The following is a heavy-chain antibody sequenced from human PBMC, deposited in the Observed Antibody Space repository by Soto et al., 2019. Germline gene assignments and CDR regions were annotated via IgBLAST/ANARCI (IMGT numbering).Heavy chain of an antibody. CDR1: GFTFSSYG. Sequence: HPGGSLRLSCAASGFTFSSYGMHWVRQAPGKGLEWVSAISGSGGSTYYADSVKGRFTISRDNSKNTLYLQMNSLRAEDTAVYYCAREVGQQLVPLGYYYYMDVWGKGTTVTVSS. CDR2: ISGSGGST. CDR3: AREVGQQLVPLGYYYYMDV. D-gene: IGHD6-6*01. V-gene: IGHV3-23*01. J-gene: IGHJ6*03.